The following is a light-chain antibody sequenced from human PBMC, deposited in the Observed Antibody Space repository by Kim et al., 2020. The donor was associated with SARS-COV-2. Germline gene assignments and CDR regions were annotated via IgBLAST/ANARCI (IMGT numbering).Light chain of an antibody. J-gene: IGLJ3*02. CDR3: QVWDSSSDHFWV. V-gene: IGLV3-21*04. Sequence: PGKPAWITCGGNNMGSKSVTWYHQKPGQAPVLVIYYDSDRPSGIPERFSGSNSVNTATLTISRVEAGDEADYYCQVWDSSSDHFWVFGGGTKLTVL. CDR2: YDS. CDR1: NMGSKS.